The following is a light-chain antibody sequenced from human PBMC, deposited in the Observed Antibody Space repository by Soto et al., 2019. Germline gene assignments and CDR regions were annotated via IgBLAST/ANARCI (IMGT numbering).Light chain of an antibody. CDR3: HQSVSSPPLT. CDR1: QNIKTY. Sequence: DIQMTQSPSSLSASVGDSVTITCRASQNIKTYLNWYQHKPGKAPNLLIYAASSLHSGVPSRFSGSGSGTDFTFTISSLQPEDFATYYCHQSVSSPPLTFGQGTKVEIK. J-gene: IGKJ1*01. CDR2: AAS. V-gene: IGKV1-39*01.